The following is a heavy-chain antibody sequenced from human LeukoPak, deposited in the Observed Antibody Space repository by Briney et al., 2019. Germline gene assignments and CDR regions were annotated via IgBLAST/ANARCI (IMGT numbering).Heavy chain of an antibody. J-gene: IGHJ4*02. V-gene: IGHV1-69*06. CDR2: IIPIFGTA. CDR1: GGTFGSYA. Sequence: GASVKVSCKASGGTFGSYAISWVRQAPGQGLEWMGGIIPIFGTANYAQKFQGRVTITADKSTSTAYMELSSLRSEDTAVYYCATVGYYDSSGYSPYFDYWGQGTLVTVSS. CDR3: ATVGYYDSSGYSPYFDY. D-gene: IGHD3-22*01.